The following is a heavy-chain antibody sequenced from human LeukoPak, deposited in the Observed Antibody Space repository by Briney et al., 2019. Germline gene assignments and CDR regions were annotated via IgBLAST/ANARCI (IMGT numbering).Heavy chain of an antibody. V-gene: IGHV4-4*07. CDR2: IYTSGST. CDR3: ASGDANTAAAFDI. J-gene: IGHJ3*02. Sequence: KPSETLSLTCTVSGGSISSYYWSWNRRPAGKGLEWIGRIYTSGSTKCNPSLESRVTMSVDTSKNQVSLRLSSVTAADTAVYYCASGDANTAAAFDIWGQGTMVTVSS. D-gene: IGHD4-17*01. CDR1: GGSISSYY.